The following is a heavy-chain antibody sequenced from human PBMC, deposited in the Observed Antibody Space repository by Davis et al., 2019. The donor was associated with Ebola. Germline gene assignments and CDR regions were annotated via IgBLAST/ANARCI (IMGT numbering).Heavy chain of an antibody. V-gene: IGHV3-30-3*01. J-gene: IGHJ4*02. CDR2: ISFDESTQ. D-gene: IGHD6-13*01. Sequence: SLMIPCAASGFTFSNYAMNWVRQAPGKGLEGVAAISFDESTQYYADSVKGRFTISRDNSENTLYLQMNSLRAEDTAVYYCARADGFSSSWYLFDYWGQGTLVTVSS. CDR1: GFTFSNYA. CDR3: ARADGFSSSWYLFDY.